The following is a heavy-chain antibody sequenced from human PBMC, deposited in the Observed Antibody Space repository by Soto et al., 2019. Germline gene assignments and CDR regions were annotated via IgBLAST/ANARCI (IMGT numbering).Heavy chain of an antibody. V-gene: IGHV4-31*03. J-gene: IGHJ4*02. CDR3: ARGRIAARPSFDY. CDR1: GGSISSGGYY. CDR2: IYYSGST. Sequence: SETLSLTCTVSGGSISSGGYYWSWIRQHPGKGLEWIGYIYYSGSTYYNPSLKSRVTISVDTSKNQFSLKLSSVTAADTAVYYCARGRIAARPSFDYWGQGTLVTVSS. D-gene: IGHD6-6*01.